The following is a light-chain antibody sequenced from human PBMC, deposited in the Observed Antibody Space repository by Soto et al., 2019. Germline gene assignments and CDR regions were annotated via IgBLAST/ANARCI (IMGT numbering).Light chain of an antibody. CDR3: AAWDGGLNGVV. CDR1: SSNIGSHA. V-gene: IGLV1-44*01. Sequence: QSMLTQPPSVSGTPGQRVTFSCSGTSSNIGSHAVNWYQQLPGTAPKLLIYINNERPSGVPDRFSGSKSGTSASLAVSGLQSEDEAHYYCAAWDGGLNGVVFGGGTQLTVL. CDR2: INN. J-gene: IGLJ7*01.